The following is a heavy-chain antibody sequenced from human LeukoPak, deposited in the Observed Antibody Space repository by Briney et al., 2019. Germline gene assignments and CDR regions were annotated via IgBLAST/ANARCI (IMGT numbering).Heavy chain of an antibody. CDR2: ISTDGSEK. V-gene: IGHV3-7*01. CDR3: VRESGYGEY. D-gene: IGHD3-3*01. CDR1: GFTFSNAW. Sequence: PGGSLRLSCAASGFTFSNAWLSWVRQAPGKGLEWVAGISTDGSEKHYVGSVRGRFTISRDNAKSSLYLQMNSLRVEDTALYYCVRESGYGEYWGQGTLVAVSS. J-gene: IGHJ4*02.